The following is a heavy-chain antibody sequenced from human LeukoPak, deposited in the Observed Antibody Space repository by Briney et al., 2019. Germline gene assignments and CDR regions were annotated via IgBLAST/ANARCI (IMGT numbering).Heavy chain of an antibody. J-gene: IGHJ4*02. CDR3: ARDVFSLGDS. Sequence: GGSLRLSCATSGFTLGRYGMHWVRQSPGKGLVWVSHINHDGTIRNYADSVKGRFTISRDIATLYLQMNSLGAEDTAVYYCARDVFSLGDSWGQGTLVTVSS. CDR1: GFTLGRYG. D-gene: IGHD2/OR15-2a*01. CDR2: INHDGTIR. V-gene: IGHV3-74*01.